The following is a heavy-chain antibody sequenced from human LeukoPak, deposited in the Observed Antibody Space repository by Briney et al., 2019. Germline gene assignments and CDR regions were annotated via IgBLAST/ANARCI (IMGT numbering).Heavy chain of an antibody. D-gene: IGHD3-22*01. V-gene: IGHV4-30-2*01. CDR2: IYHSGST. CDR1: GGSISSGGYS. Sequence: SETLSLTCAVSGGSISSGGYSWSWIRQPPGKGLEWIGYIYHSGSTYYNPSLKSRVTISVDRSKNQFSLKLSSVTAADTAVYYCASSYDSSGYYPPRLDYWGQGTLVTVPS. CDR3: ASSYDSSGYYPPRLDY. J-gene: IGHJ4*02.